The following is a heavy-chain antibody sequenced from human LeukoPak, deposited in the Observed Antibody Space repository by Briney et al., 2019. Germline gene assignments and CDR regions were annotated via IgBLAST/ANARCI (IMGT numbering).Heavy chain of an antibody. Sequence: GGSLRLSCAASGFTFSTYDMNWVCQAPGKGLEWVSFISNSGSTMYYADSVKGRFTISRDNAQNSLYLQMNSLRAEDTAVYYCAELGITMIGGVWGKGTTVTISS. CDR2: ISNSGSTM. J-gene: IGHJ6*04. D-gene: IGHD3-10*02. V-gene: IGHV3-48*03. CDR3: AELGITMIGGV. CDR1: GFTFSTYD.